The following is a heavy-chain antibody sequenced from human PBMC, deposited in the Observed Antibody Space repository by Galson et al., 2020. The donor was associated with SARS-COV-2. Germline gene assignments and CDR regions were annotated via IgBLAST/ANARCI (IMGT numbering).Heavy chain of an antibody. CDR3: AHLELMDPNSADAFDV. J-gene: IGHJ3*01. D-gene: IGHD1-26*01. V-gene: IGHV2-5*02. CDR2: IYWDDDK. CDR1: GFSLRASGEG. Sequence: SGPTLVKPTQTLTLTCTFSGFSLRASGEGVAWIRQPPGKALEWLALIYWDDDKFYSPSLRNRLTITQDSSRDQVFLTLANLGPADTATYFWAHLELMDPNSADAFDVWGHGTVVTVSS.